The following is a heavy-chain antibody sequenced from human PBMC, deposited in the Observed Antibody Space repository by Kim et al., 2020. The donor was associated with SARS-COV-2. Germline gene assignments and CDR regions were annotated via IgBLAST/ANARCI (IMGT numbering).Heavy chain of an antibody. CDR1: GGSISSSSYY. J-gene: IGHJ4*02. Sequence: SETLSLTCTVSGGSISSSSYYWGWIRQPPGKGLEWIGSIYYSGSTYYNPSLKSRVTISVDTSKNQFSLKLSSVTAADTAVYYCARHPESTITLFGVVNRHPFDYWGQGTLVTVSS. D-gene: IGHD3-3*01. CDR3: ARHPESTITLFGVVNRHPFDY. V-gene: IGHV4-39*01. CDR2: IYYSGST.